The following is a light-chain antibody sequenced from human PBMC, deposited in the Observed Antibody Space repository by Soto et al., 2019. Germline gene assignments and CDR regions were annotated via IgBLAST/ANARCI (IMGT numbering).Light chain of an antibody. CDR2: ASS. V-gene: IGKV1-39*01. J-gene: IGKJ4*01. CDR1: QSISSY. Sequence: THHPSSLSASVRDRVTISSRASQSISSYLTWYQQKPGKAPELLIYASSNLGYGVPPRFSGSGSGTDFTLTISSLQPEDLAAYYCQQCYTWPLTFGGGTKVDIK. CDR3: QQCYTWPLT.